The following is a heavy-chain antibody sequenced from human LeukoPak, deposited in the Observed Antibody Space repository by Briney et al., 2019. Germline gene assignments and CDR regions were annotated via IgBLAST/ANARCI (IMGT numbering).Heavy chain of an antibody. V-gene: IGHV4-39*07. J-gene: IGHJ6*03. Sequence: PSETLSLTCTVSGGSISTSSYYWSWIRQPPGKGLEWIGEINHSGSTNYNPSLKSRVTISVDTSKNQFSLKLSSVTAADTAVYYCARPIPGYYGSGSYPYYMDVWGKGTTVTISS. CDR3: ARPIPGYYGSGSYPYYMDV. D-gene: IGHD3-10*01. CDR1: GGSISTSSYY. CDR2: INHSGST.